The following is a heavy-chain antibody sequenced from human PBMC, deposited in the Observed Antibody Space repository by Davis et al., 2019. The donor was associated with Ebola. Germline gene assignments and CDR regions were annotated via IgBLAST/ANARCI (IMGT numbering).Heavy chain of an antibody. V-gene: IGHV4-59*01. J-gene: IGHJ4*02. CDR3: AGRLRWPLDY. CDR1: GGSISSYY. CDR2: IYYSGST. Sequence: SETLSLTCTVSGGSISSYYWSWIRQPPGKGLEWIGYIYYSGSTNYNPSLKSRVTISVDTSKNQFSLKLSSVTAADTAVYYCAGRLRWPLDYWGQGTLVTVSS. D-gene: IGHD4-23*01.